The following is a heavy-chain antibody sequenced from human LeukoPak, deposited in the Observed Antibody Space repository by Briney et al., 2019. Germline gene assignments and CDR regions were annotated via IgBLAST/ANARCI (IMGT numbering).Heavy chain of an antibody. CDR3: ARGYSSGWHNWFDP. J-gene: IGHJ5*02. CDR2: MNPNSGNT. V-gene: IGHV1-8*01. D-gene: IGHD6-19*01. Sequence: ASVKVSCKASGYTFTSYDINWVRQATGQGLEWMGWMNPNSGNTGYAQKFQGRVTMTRNTSISTAYMELSSLRSEDTAVYYCARGYSSGWHNWFDPWGQGTLVTVSS. CDR1: GYTFTSYD.